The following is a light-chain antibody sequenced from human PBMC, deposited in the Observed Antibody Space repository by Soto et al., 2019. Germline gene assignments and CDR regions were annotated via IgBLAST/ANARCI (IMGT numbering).Light chain of an antibody. Sequence: QSDLTQPPSASGSPGQSVTISCTGTSSDVGAYNYVSWYQKHPGKAPKLMIYEVSKRPSGVPDRFSGSKSGNTASLTVSGLQAEDEADYYCSSYAGSNNPPYVFGTGTKLTVL. CDR2: EVS. CDR1: SSDVGAYNY. J-gene: IGLJ1*01. CDR3: SSYAGSNNPPYV. V-gene: IGLV2-8*01.